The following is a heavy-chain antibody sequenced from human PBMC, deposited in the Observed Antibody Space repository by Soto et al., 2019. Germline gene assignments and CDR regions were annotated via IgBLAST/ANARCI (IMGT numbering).Heavy chain of an antibody. Sequence: QVQLVESGGGVVQPGRSLRLSCAASGFTFSSYGMHWVRQAPGKGLEWVALVWYDGGNKYYADSVKGRFTISRDNSKNTLYLQMNSLRDDDTAGYYCVRAAGYSGNDYVYYYGMDVWSQGTTVTVSS. D-gene: IGHD5-12*01. J-gene: IGHJ6*02. CDR3: VRAAGYSGNDYVYYYGMDV. V-gene: IGHV3-33*01. CDR1: GFTFSSYG. CDR2: VWYDGGNK.